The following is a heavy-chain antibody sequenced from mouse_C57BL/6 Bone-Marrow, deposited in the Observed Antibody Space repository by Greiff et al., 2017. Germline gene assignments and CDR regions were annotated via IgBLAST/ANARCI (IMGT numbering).Heavy chain of an antibody. Sequence: EVQLQQSGAELVRPGASVKLSCTASGFNIKDDYMHWVKQRPEQGLEWIGWIDPENGDTEYASKFQGTATITADTSSNTAYLQLSSLTSEDTAVYYCTAAYPAWFAYWGQGTLVTVSA. CDR2: IDPENGDT. CDR1: GFNIKDDY. J-gene: IGHJ3*01. V-gene: IGHV14-4*01. D-gene: IGHD6-5*01. CDR3: TAAYPAWFAY.